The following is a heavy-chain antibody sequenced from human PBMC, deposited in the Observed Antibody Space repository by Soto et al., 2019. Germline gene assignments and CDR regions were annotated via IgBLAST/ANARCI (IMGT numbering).Heavy chain of an antibody. CDR2: IIPILGIA. Sequence: QVQLVQSGAEVKKPGSSVKVSCKASGGTFSSYTISWVRQAPGQGLEWMGRIIPILGIANYAQKFQGRVTXXAXKYXSTDYRELSSLRSEDTAVYYCARTRYGGNSDYFQHWGQGTLVTVSS. V-gene: IGHV1-69*02. J-gene: IGHJ1*01. CDR1: GGTFSSYT. CDR3: ARTRYGGNSDYFQH. D-gene: IGHD4-17*01.